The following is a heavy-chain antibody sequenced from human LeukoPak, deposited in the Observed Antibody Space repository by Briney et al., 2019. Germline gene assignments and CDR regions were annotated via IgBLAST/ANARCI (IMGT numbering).Heavy chain of an antibody. J-gene: IGHJ4*02. CDR3: ARYHSISGHYYFDY. D-gene: IGHD3-22*01. CDR1: GYTFTSYA. V-gene: IGHV1-18*01. CDR2: INTYNANT. Sequence: ASVKVSCKASGYTFTSYAISWVRQAPGQGLEWMGWINTYNANTKYPQKLQGRVTLTTDTSTSTAYMELWSLRSDDTAVYYCARYHSISGHYYFDYWGQGTLVTVSS.